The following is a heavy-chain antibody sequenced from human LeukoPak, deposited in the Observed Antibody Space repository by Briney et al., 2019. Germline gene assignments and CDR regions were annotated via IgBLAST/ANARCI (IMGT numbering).Heavy chain of an antibody. D-gene: IGHD4-17*01. Sequence: GGSLRLSCAASGFTFSSYAMSWVRQAPGKGLEWVSAISGSGGSTYYADSVKGRFTISGDNSKNTLYLQMNSLRAEDTAVYYCAKGFGYGEDNYFDYWGQGTLVTVSS. V-gene: IGHV3-23*01. CDR2: ISGSGGST. CDR3: AKGFGYGEDNYFDY. CDR1: GFTFSSYA. J-gene: IGHJ4*02.